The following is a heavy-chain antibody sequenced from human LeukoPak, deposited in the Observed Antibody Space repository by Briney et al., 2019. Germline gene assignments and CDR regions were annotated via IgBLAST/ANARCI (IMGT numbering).Heavy chain of an antibody. J-gene: IGHJ4*02. CDR2: ISDDGNNK. V-gene: IGHV3-30-3*01. CDR3: ASAEYCTSTSCRPYYLDY. Sequence: GGSLRLSCAASGFTFSSYAMHWVRQAPDKGLEWVAVISDDGNNKYYADSVKGRFTISRDSSKDTPYLQMNSLRAEDTAVYYCASAEYCTSTSCRPYYLDYWGQGTLVTVSS. D-gene: IGHD2-2*01. CDR1: GFTFSSYA.